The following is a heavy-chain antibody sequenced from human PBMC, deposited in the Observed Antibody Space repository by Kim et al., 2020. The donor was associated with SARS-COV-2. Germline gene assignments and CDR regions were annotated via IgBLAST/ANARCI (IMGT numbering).Heavy chain of an antibody. Sequence: YAVSVKRRTTIHPDTAKNQCSRQLNSVTPEDTAVYYCARERKNPRSGFDPWGQGTLVTVSS. CDR3: ARERKNPRSGFDP. V-gene: IGHV6-1*01. J-gene: IGHJ5*02.